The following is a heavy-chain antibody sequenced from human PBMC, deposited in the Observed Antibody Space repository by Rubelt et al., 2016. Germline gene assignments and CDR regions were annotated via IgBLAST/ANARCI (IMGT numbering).Heavy chain of an antibody. Sequence: HGGNEDYVDSVKGRFTISRDNSKNTLYLQMNSLRAEDMAVYYCARGDIVVVPAAMAFDYWGQGTLVTVSS. CDR2: HGGNE. V-gene: IGHV3-30*01. D-gene: IGHD2-2*01. CDR3: ARGDIVVVPAAMAFDY. J-gene: IGHJ4*02.